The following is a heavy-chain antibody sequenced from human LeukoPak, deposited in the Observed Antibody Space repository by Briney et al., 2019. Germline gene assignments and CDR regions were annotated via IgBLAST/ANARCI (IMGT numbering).Heavy chain of an antibody. D-gene: IGHD2-2*01. V-gene: IGHV1-18*04. CDR2: ISAYNGNT. CDR3: ARERGYCSSTSCYVGDLYYYYGMDV. J-gene: IGHJ6*04. CDR1: GYTFTSYG. Sequence: ASVKVSCKASGYTFTSYGISWVREAPGQGLEWMGWISAYNGNTNYAQKLQGRGTMTTDTSTSTAYMELRSLRSDDTAVYYCARERGYCSSTSCYVGDLYYYYGMDVWGKGTTVTVSS.